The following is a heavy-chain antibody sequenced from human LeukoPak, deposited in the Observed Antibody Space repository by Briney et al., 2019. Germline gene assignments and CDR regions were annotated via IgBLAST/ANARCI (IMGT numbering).Heavy chain of an antibody. D-gene: IGHD2-15*01. CDR2: ISSSSSYI. Sequence: NSGGSLRLSCAAPGFTFSSYSMNWVRQAPGKGLEWVSSISSSSSYIYYADSVKGRFTISRDNAKNSLYLQMNSLRAEDTAVYYCARESSRGNDYWGQGTLVTVSS. CDR1: GFTFSSYS. V-gene: IGHV3-21*01. CDR3: ARESSRGNDY. J-gene: IGHJ4*02.